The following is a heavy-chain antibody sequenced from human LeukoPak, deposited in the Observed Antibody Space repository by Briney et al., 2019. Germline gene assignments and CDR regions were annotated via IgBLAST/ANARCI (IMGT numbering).Heavy chain of an antibody. CDR2: MSGSGGST. CDR1: GFTFSSYA. Sequence: GGSLRLSCAASGFTFSSYAMSWVRQAPGKGLEWVSGMSGSGGSTYYADSVKGRFTISRDSSKNTLFLQMNSLRAEDTAVYYCAKLGWDLLKWFDPWGQGTLVTVSS. V-gene: IGHV3-23*01. D-gene: IGHD1-26*01. CDR3: AKLGWDLLKWFDP. J-gene: IGHJ5*02.